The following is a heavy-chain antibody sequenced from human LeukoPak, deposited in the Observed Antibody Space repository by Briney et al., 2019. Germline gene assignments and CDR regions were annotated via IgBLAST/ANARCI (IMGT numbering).Heavy chain of an antibody. J-gene: IGHJ3*01. CDR2: ISRSGVTI. Sequence: GGSLRLSCAASGFTFSSYEMNWVRQAPGKGLEWVSSISRSGVTIYYADSVKGRFTISRDNAKNSVYLQMNSLRAEDTAVYYCAGCTGGSCYHISDAFDLWGQGTMVTVSS. CDR3: AGCTGGSCYHISDAFDL. D-gene: IGHD2-15*01. V-gene: IGHV3-48*03. CDR1: GFTFSSYE.